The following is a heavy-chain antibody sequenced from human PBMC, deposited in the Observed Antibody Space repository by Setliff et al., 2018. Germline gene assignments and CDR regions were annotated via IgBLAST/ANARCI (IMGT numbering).Heavy chain of an antibody. CDR2: INRRGST. D-gene: IGHD5-12*01. CDR3: ARGGTFRYFDF. V-gene: IGHV4-61*10. CDR1: GGSVNSGYDN. J-gene: IGHJ4*02. Sequence: PSETLSLTCTVSGGSVNSGYDNWNWLRQPAGKGLEWIGHINRRGSTNFTPSLRSRLTIXXXTSXXXXXXXXRSVTAADTAVYYCARGGTFRYFDFWGQGAPVTVSS.